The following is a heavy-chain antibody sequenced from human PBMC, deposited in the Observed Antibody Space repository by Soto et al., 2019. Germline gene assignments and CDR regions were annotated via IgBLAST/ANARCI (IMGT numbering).Heavy chain of an antibody. D-gene: IGHD2-15*01. CDR2: ISPGSRYP. CDR1: GFTFGDSY. Sequence: GGSLRLSCAGSGFTFGDSYMSWIRQAPWKGLEWLSYISPGSRYPAYADSVKGRFTISRDNAKRSLYLQMMSLTAEDTAIYYCVRGGGGGLFDPWGQGTMVTVSS. J-gene: IGHJ5*02. CDR3: VRGGGGGLFDP. V-gene: IGHV3-11*06.